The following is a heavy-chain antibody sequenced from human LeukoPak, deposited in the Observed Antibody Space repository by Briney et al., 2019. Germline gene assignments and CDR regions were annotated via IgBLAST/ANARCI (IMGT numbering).Heavy chain of an antibody. D-gene: IGHD2-2*01. J-gene: IGHJ5*02. CDR3: ARDGICSSTSCPGDNWFDP. CDR1: GFTFDDYG. V-gene: IGHV3-20*04. Sequence: GGSLRLSCAASGFTFDDYGMSWVRQAPGKGLEWVSGINWNGGSTGYADSVKGRFTISRDNAKNSLYLQMNSLRAEDTAVYYCARDGICSSTSCPGDNWFDPWGQGTLVTVSS. CDR2: INWNGGST.